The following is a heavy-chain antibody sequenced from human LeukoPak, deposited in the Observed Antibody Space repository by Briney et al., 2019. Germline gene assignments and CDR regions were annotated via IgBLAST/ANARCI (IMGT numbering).Heavy chain of an antibody. V-gene: IGHV3-23*01. D-gene: IGHD3-10*01. CDR1: GFTFSSYA. CDR2: ISGSGGST. J-gene: IGHJ4*02. Sequence: GGSLRLSCAASGFTFSSYAMSWVRQAPGKGLEWVSAISGSGGSTYYADSVKGRLTISRDNSKNTLYLQMNSLRAEDTAVYYCVHYGSGSYYNVNYWGQGTLVTVSS. CDR3: VHYGSGSYYNVNY.